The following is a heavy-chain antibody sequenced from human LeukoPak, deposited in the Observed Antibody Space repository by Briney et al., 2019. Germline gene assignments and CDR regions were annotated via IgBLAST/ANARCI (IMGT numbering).Heavy chain of an antibody. V-gene: IGHV3-23*01. CDR3: AKDQYYDFWSGYSNWFDP. CDR1: GFTFSSYA. Sequence: GGSLRLSCAASGFTFSSYAMSWVRQAPGKGLEWVSAISGSGGRTHYADSAKGRFTISRDNSKNTLSLQMNSLRAEDTAVYYCAKDQYYDFWSGYSNWFDPWGQGTLVTVSS. D-gene: IGHD3-3*01. J-gene: IGHJ5*02. CDR2: ISGSGGRT.